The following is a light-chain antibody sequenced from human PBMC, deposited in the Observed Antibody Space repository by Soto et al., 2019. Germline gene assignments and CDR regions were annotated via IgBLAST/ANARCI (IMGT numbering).Light chain of an antibody. V-gene: IGKV3-11*01. CDR2: DAS. CDR1: QSVSSF. CDR3: QQRRNLIT. J-gene: IGKJ5*01. Sequence: EVVLTQSPATLSLSPGERVTLSCRASQSVSSFLSWYQHKPGQAPRLLLYDASNRATGIPARFSGSGSGTDFTLTISSLEPEEFAIYDCQQRRNLITVGQGTRLEIK.